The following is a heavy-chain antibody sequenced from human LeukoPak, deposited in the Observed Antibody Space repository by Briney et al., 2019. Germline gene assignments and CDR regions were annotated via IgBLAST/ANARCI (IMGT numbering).Heavy chain of an antibody. CDR1: GYTFTGYY. J-gene: IGHJ4*02. D-gene: IGHD1-20*01. Sequence: ASVKVSCTASGYTFTGYYMHWVRQAPGQGLEWMGWINPNSGGTNYAQKFQGRVTMTRDTSISTAYMELSRLRSDDTAVYYCARGVLLSYNWNLQLEDYWGQGTLVTVSS. V-gene: IGHV1-2*02. CDR3: ARGVLLSYNWNLQLEDY. CDR2: INPNSGGT.